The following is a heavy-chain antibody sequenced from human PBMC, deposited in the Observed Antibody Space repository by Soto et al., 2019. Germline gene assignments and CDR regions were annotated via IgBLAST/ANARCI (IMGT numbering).Heavy chain of an antibody. Sequence: PGESLKISCTGFGYTFTTFWISWVRQMPGRGLEWMGRIDPRDSYTNYSPSFQGHVTISGDKSISTAYLQWASLKASDTAMYYCARLYCSSSTCDSWFDPWGQGTLVTVSS. CDR3: ARLYCSSSTCDSWFDP. D-gene: IGHD2-2*01. CDR1: GYTFTTFW. V-gene: IGHV5-10-1*01. CDR2: IDPRDSYT. J-gene: IGHJ5*02.